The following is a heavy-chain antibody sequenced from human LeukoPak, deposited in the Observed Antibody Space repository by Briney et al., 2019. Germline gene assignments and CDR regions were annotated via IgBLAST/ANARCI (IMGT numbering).Heavy chain of an antibody. D-gene: IGHD6-19*01. CDR3: AREAVAGKNWFDP. Sequence: GASVKVSCKASGGTFSSYAISWVRQAPGQRLEWMGWINAGNGNTKYSQKFQGRVTITRDTSASTAYMELSSLRSEDTAVYYCAREAVAGKNWFDPWGQGTLVTVSS. V-gene: IGHV1-3*01. J-gene: IGHJ5*02. CDR2: INAGNGNT. CDR1: GGTFSSYA.